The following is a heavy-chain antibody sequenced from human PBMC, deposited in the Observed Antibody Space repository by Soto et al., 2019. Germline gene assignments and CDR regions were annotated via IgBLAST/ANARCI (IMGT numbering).Heavy chain of an antibody. CDR1: GYTFSSYG. Sequence: QVPLVQSGAEVKKPGASVKVSCQASGYTFSSYGITWVRQAPGQGLEWMGWISAYNGNTNYAQKFQGRVTMTTDTXTSTAYMELRSLRSDDTAMYYCARFTTGTTDAFDIWGQGTMVTVSS. CDR3: ARFTTGTTDAFDI. J-gene: IGHJ3*02. D-gene: IGHD1-1*01. V-gene: IGHV1-18*01. CDR2: ISAYNGNT.